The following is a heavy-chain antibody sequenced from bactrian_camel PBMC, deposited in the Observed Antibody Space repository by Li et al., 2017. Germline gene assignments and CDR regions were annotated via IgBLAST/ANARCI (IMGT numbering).Heavy chain of an antibody. CDR2: IRSGGDST. CDR3: TTGWVGSGY. CDR1: GFTNAND. D-gene: IGHD5*01. V-gene: IGHV3S40*01. Sequence: DVQLVESGGGLVQPGGSLKLSCEASGFTNANDMTWVRQAPGKGLEWVSTIRSGGDSTYYADSVKGRFTISRDNAKNTAYLQMNTLKPEDMALYYCTTGWVGSGYSGQGTQVTVS. J-gene: IGHJ6*01.